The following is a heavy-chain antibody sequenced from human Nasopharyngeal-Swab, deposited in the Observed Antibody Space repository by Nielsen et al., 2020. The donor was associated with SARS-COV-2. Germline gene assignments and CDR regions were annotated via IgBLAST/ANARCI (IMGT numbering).Heavy chain of an antibody. J-gene: IGHJ3*02. CDR2: SNDNRMT. Sequence: SETLSLTCSVSGGSVSSGYWAWSRQPPGKGLEWMGHSNDNRMTKYNPSLKGRVTTSVETSRRLISLKLNSVTTADTAVYYCAGDNSVFRGEAYDIWGQGTMVTVSS. CDR3: AGDNSVFRGEAYDI. CDR1: GGSVSSGY. V-gene: IGHV4-59*02. D-gene: IGHD3-10*01.